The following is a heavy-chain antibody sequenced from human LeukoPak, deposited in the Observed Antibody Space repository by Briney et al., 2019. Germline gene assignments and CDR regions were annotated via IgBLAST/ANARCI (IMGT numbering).Heavy chain of an antibody. CDR2: IYTSGST. J-gene: IGHJ4*02. D-gene: IGHD2-15*01. CDR3: ARDGAATETSHFDY. V-gene: IGHV4-4*07. CDR1: GGSISSYY. Sequence: SETLSLTCTVSGGSISSYYWSWIRQPAGKGLEWIGRIYTSGSTNYNPSLKSRVTMSVDTSKNQFSLKLSSVTAADTAVYYCARDGAATETSHFDYWGQGTLVTVSS.